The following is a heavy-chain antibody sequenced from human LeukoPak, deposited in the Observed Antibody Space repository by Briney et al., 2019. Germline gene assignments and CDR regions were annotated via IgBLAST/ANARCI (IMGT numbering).Heavy chain of an antibody. CDR1: GGSISSSSYY. D-gene: IGHD3-10*01. J-gene: IGHJ6*02. V-gene: IGHV4-39*07. CDR3: ARGQVMVRGVYGMDV. CDR2: IYHSGST. Sequence: SETLSLTCTVSGGSISSSSYYWGWIRQPPGKGLEWIGYIYHSGSTYYNPSLKSRVTISVDKSKNQFSLKLSSVTAADPAVYYCARGQVMVRGVYGMDVWGQGTTVTVSS.